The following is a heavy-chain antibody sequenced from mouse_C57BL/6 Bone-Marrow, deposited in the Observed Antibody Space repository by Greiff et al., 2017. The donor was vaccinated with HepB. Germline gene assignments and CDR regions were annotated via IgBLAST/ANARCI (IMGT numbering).Heavy chain of an antibody. CDR2: ISYDGSN. V-gene: IGHV3-6*01. J-gene: IGHJ1*03. CDR3: ARDLNYCGSSNWYFDV. Sequence: EVHLVESGPGLVKPSQSLSLTCSVTGYSITSGYYWNWIRQFPGNKLEWMGYISYDGSNNYNPSLKNRISITRDTSKNQFFLKLNSVTTEDTATYYCARDLNYCGSSNWYFDVWGTGTTVTVSS. CDR1: GYSITSGYY. D-gene: IGHD1-1*01.